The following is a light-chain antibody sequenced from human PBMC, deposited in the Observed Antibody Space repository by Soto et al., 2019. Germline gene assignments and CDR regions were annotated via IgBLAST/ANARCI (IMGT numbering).Light chain of an antibody. J-gene: IGKJ5*01. Sequence: IVLTQSPGTLSLSPGERATLSCRASQSISNYLAWYQQKPGQAPRLLIYDASNRATGIPARFSGSGSGTDFTLIISSLEPEDFVVYYCQQRSTWPAVTFGQGTRLEIK. V-gene: IGKV3-11*01. CDR2: DAS. CDR1: QSISNY. CDR3: QQRSTWPAVT.